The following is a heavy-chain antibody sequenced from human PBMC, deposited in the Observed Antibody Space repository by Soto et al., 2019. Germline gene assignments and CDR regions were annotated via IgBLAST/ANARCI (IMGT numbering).Heavy chain of an antibody. CDR2: INHSGST. J-gene: IGHJ4*02. CDR3: ASLKETLSFDY. CDR1: GGSFSGYY. V-gene: IGHV4-34*01. Sequence: SETLSLTCAVYGGSFSGYYWSWIRQPPGKGLEWIGEINHSGSTNYNPSLKSRVTISVDTSKNQFSLKLSSVTAADTAVYYCASLKETLSFDYWGQGTLVTVSS.